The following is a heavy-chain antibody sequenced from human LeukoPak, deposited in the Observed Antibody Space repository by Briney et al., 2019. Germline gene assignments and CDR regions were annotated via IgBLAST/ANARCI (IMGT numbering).Heavy chain of an antibody. D-gene: IGHD2-21*02. CDR1: GGTFSSYA. Sequence: SVKVSCKASGGTFSSYAISWVRQAPGQGLEWMGGIIPIFGTANYAQKFQGRVTITADKSTSTAYMELSSLRSEDTAVYYCARGRSVVTTPSHFDYWGQGTLVTVSS. J-gene: IGHJ4*02. CDR3: ARGRSVVTTPSHFDY. CDR2: IIPIFGTA. V-gene: IGHV1-69*06.